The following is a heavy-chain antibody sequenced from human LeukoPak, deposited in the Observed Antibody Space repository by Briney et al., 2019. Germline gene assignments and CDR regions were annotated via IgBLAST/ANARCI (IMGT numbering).Heavy chain of an antibody. J-gene: IGHJ1*01. CDR2: IYYSGST. V-gene: IGHV4-59*01. CDR1: GGSISSYY. CDR3: ARDSGHYDILTGYYSPEYFQH. D-gene: IGHD3-9*01. Sequence: SETLSLTCTVSGGSISSYYWSWIRQPPGKGLEWIGYIYYSGSTNYNPSLKSRVTISVDTSKNQFSLKLSSVTAADTAVYYCARDSGHYDILTGYYSPEYFQHWGQGTLVTVSS.